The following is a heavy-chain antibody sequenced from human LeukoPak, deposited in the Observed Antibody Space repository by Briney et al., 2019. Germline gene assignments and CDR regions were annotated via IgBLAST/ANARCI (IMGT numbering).Heavy chain of an antibody. CDR1: GGSFSGYY. CDR3: ARDLRFGDDILTGYYAFDY. J-gene: IGHJ4*02. D-gene: IGHD3-9*01. CDR2: INHSGST. V-gene: IGHV4-34*01. Sequence: SETLSLTCAVYGGSFSGYYWSWIRQPPGKGLEWIGEINHSGSTNYNPSLESRVTISVDTSKNQFSLKLSSVTAADTAVYYCARDLRFGDDILTGYYAFDYWGQGTLVTVSS.